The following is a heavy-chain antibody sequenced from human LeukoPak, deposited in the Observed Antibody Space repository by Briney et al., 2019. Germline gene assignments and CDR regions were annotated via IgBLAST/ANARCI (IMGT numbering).Heavy chain of an antibody. V-gene: IGHV4-59*12. J-gene: IGHJ3*02. CDR1: GGSISSYY. Sequence: SETLSLTCTVSGGSISSYYWSWIRQPPGKGLEWIGYIYYSGSTNYNPSLKSRVTISVDTSKNQFSLKLSSVTAADTAVYYCARSATPREGAFDIWGQGTMVTVSS. CDR3: ARSATPREGAFDI. CDR2: IYYSGST. D-gene: IGHD1-26*01.